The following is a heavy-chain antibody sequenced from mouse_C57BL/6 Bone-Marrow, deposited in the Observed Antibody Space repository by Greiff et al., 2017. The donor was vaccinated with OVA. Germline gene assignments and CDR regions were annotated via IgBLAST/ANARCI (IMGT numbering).Heavy chain of an antibody. J-gene: IGHJ4*01. CDR2: IYPRDGST. D-gene: IGHD1-1*01. Sequence: QVQLKQSGPELVKPGASVKLSCKASGYTFTSYDINWVKQRPGQGLEWIGWIYPRDGSTKYNEKFKGKATLTVDTSSSTAYMELHSLTSEDSAVYFCARLAGDYAMDYWGQGTSVTVSS. CDR1: GYTFTSYD. CDR3: ARLAGDYAMDY. V-gene: IGHV1-85*01.